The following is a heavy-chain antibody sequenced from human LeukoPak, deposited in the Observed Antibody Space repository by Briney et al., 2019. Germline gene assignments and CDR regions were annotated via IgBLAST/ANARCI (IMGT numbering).Heavy chain of an antibody. CDR2: IYYSGST. V-gene: IGHV4-59*12. CDR1: GGSISSYY. Sequence: SETLSLTCTVSGGSISSYYWSWIRQPPGKGLEWIGNIYYSGSTNYNPSLKSRVTISVDTPKNQFSLRLSSVTAADTAVYYCAREGGTGSFDYWGQGTLVTVSS. J-gene: IGHJ4*02. CDR3: AREGGTGSFDY. D-gene: IGHD3-10*01.